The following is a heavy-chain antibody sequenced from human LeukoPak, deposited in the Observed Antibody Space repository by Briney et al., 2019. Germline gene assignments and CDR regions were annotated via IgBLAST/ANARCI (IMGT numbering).Heavy chain of an antibody. CDR1: GYTFTGYY. CDR2: INPNSGGT. CDR3: AREGSDSSGYYYPNNY. D-gene: IGHD3-22*01. Sequence: ASVKVSCKASGYTFTGYYIHWVRQAPGQGLEWMGWINPNSGGTNYAQKFQGRVTMTRDTSISTAYMELSRLRSDDTAVYYCAREGSDSSGYYYPNNYWGQGTLVTVSS. V-gene: IGHV1-2*02. J-gene: IGHJ4*02.